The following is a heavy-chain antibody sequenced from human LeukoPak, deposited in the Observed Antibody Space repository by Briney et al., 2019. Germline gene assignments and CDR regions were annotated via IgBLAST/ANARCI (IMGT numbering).Heavy chain of an antibody. Sequence: SSETLSLTCTVSGGSISSSSYYWGWIRQPPGKGLEWIGSIYHSGSTYYNPSLKSRVTISVDTSKNQFSLKLSSVTAADTAVYYCARDGDRIAVAGYYDYWGQGTLVTVSS. D-gene: IGHD6-19*01. CDR2: IYHSGST. CDR3: ARDGDRIAVAGYYDY. J-gene: IGHJ4*02. V-gene: IGHV4-39*07. CDR1: GGSISSSSYY.